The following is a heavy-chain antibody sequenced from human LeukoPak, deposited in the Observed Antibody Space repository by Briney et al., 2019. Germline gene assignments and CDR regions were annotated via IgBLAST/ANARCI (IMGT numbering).Heavy chain of an antibody. CDR1: GGSFSGYY. J-gene: IGHJ6*02. CDR3: ARDGDIAVAGGRYYYYGMDV. CDR2: INHSGST. Sequence: PSETLSLTCAVYGGSFSGYYWSWIRQPPGKGLEWIGEINHSGSTNYNPSLKSRVTISVDTSKNQFSLKLSSVTAADTAVYYCARDGDIAVAGGRYYYYGMDVWGQGTTVTVSS. V-gene: IGHV4-34*01. D-gene: IGHD6-19*01.